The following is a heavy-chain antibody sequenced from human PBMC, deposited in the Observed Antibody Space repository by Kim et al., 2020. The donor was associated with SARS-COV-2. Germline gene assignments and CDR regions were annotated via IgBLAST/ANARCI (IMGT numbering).Heavy chain of an antibody. CDR3: SRSPTYYPDSRSAKYYFDY. D-gene: IGHD3-22*01. V-gene: IGHV3-23*03. CDR1: GFTISGYA. CDR2: IYSGGSDM. Sequence: GGSLRLSCAASGFTISGYAMSWVRQAAGKGLEWVSVIYSGGSDMYYADFVKGRFTTSRDTSKNTRYLQMNSLRAEDTAVYFCSRSPTYYPDSRSAKYYFDYWGQGTLVTVSS. J-gene: IGHJ4*02.